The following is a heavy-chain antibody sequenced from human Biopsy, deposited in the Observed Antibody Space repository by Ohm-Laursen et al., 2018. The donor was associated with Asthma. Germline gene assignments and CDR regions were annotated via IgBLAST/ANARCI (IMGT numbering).Heavy chain of an antibody. V-gene: IGHV1-69*13. CDR2: ITSVFGTT. CDR1: GGTFNTYV. CDR3: ARKPGCCIRRNCYSLDF. J-gene: IGHJ4*02. Sequence: SSVKVSCKSLGGTFNTYVIGWVRQAPGLGLEWMGGITSVFGTTTYPQKFQGRVTITADDSTSTVYMELSRLRSEDTAVYYCARKPGCCIRRNCYSLDFWGQGTPVTVSS. D-gene: IGHD2-15*01.